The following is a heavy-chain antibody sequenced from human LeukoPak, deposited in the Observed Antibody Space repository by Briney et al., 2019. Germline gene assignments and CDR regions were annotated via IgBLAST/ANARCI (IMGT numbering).Heavy chain of an antibody. CDR3: ARDSSGWYHWSDP. J-gene: IGHJ5*02. Sequence: GGSLRLSCAASGFTFSSYEMNWVRQAPGKGLEWVSYISSSGSSIYYADSVKGRFTISRDNAKNSLYLQMSSLRAEDTAVYYCARDSSGWYHWSDPWGQGTLVTVSS. CDR1: GFTFSSYE. CDR2: ISSSGSSI. V-gene: IGHV3-48*03. D-gene: IGHD6-19*01.